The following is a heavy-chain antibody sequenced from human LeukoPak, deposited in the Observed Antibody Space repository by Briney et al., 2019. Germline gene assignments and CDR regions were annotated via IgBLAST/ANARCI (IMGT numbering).Heavy chain of an antibody. Sequence: SQTLSLTCTVSGGSISSSSYYWGWIRQPPGKGLEWIGTIYSDGGTYYNPSIKTRVTISVDTSKNQSSLKLSSVTDADTAVYYCARTIGSGRKIYFDYWGQGILVTVSS. V-gene: IGHV4-39*01. D-gene: IGHD6-19*01. CDR3: ARTIGSGRKIYFDY. CDR2: IYSDGGT. J-gene: IGHJ4*02. CDR1: GGSISSSSYY.